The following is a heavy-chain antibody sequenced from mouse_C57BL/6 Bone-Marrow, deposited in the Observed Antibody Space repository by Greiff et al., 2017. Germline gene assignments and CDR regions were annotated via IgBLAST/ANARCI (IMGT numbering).Heavy chain of an antibody. Sequence: VQLKQSGAELVRPGASVKLSCTASGFNIKDDYMHWVKQRPEQGLEWIGWIDPENGDTEYASKFQGKATITADTSSNTAYLQLSSLPSEDTAVYYCTTVLLWLRRFAYWGQGTLVTVSA. CDR2: IDPENGDT. CDR3: TTVLLWLRRFAY. D-gene: IGHD2-2*01. J-gene: IGHJ3*01. V-gene: IGHV14-4*01. CDR1: GFNIKDDY.